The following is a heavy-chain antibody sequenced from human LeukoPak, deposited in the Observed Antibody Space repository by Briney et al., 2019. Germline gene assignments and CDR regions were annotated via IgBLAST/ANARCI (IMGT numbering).Heavy chain of an antibody. D-gene: IGHD4/OR15-4a*01. Sequence: PSETLSLTCTVSGGSISSGGYYWSWIRQPPGKGLEWIGYIYHSGSTYYNPSLKSRVTISVDRSKNQFSLKLSSVTAADTAVYYCARDNVLIRGGHYFDYWGQGTLVTVSS. CDR3: ARDNVLIRGGHYFDY. J-gene: IGHJ4*02. V-gene: IGHV4-30-2*01. CDR2: IYHSGST. CDR1: GGSISSGGYY.